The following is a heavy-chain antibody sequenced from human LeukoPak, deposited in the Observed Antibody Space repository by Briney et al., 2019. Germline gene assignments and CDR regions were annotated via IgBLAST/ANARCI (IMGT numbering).Heavy chain of an antibody. J-gene: IGHJ4*02. CDR1: GGSNSSYY. D-gene: IGHD1-1*01. CDR3: ARDSGPGVLFY. V-gene: IGHV4-59*01. CDR2: IYYSGST. Sequence: SETLSLTCTVSGGSNSSYYWSWIRQPPGKGLEWIGYIYYSGSTNYNPSLKSRVTISLDTSKNRFSLKLSSVTAADTAVYYCARDSGPGVLFYWGQGTLVTVSS.